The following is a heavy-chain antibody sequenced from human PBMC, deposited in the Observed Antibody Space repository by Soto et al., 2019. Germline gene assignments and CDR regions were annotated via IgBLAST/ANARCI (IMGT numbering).Heavy chain of an antibody. Sequence: QVQLQESGPGLVKPSGTLSLTCAVSGGSISSSHWWTWVRQSPGKGLEYIGEISHSGTSNSNPSLKSRVTLSVDRSKNHFSLTLTSVTAADTAVYYCARVVLSITRGASDAWAQGTPVIVSS. V-gene: IGHV4-4*02. J-gene: IGHJ3*01. D-gene: IGHD1-20*01. CDR3: ARVVLSITRGASDA. CDR1: GGSISSSHW. CDR2: ISHSGTS.